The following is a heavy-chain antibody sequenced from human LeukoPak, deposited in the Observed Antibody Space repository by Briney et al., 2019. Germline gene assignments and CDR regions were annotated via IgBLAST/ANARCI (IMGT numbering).Heavy chain of an antibody. CDR1: GGSFSGCY. D-gene: IGHD4-23*01. J-gene: IGHJ4*02. CDR2: INHSGST. V-gene: IGHV4-34*01. CDR3: ARSLRWDY. Sequence: PSETLSLTCAVYGGSFSGCYWSWIRQPPGKGLEWIGEINHSGSTSYNPSLKSRVTITVDTSKNQFSLKLSSVTDADTAVYYCARSLRWDYWGQGTLVTVSS.